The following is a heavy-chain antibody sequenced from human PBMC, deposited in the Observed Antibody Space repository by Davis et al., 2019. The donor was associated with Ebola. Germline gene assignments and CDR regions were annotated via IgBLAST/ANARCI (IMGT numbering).Heavy chain of an antibody. CDR3: ARSWQQLMFGMDV. CDR2: ISSSSSYT. V-gene: IGHV3-11*06. CDR1: GFTFSDYY. Sequence: GESLKISCAASGFTFSDYYMSWIRQAPGKGLEWVSYISSSSSYTNYADSVKGRFTISRDNSKNTLYLQMNSLRAEDTAVYYCARSWQQLMFGMDVWGQGTTVTVSS. D-gene: IGHD6-13*01. J-gene: IGHJ6*02.